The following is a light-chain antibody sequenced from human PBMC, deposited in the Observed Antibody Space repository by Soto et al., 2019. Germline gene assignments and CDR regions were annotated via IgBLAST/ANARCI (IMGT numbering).Light chain of an antibody. CDR2: AST. CDR1: QGIRNG. J-gene: IGKJ1*01. CDR3: QQAYSYPRT. Sequence: AIQMSQSPSSLSASLGDRVTITFRASQGIRNGLGWYQQKPGKAPKLLIYASTSLQSGVPSRFSGSRSGTDFTLTISSLQPEDFATYYCQQAYSYPRTFGQGTKVDI. V-gene: IGKV1-6*01.